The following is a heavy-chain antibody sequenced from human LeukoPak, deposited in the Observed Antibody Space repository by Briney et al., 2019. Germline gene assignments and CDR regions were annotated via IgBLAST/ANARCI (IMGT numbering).Heavy chain of an antibody. CDR2: IYYSGST. J-gene: IGHJ6*02. D-gene: IGHD6-13*01. Sequence: IRQPPGKGLEWIGYIYYSGSTNYNPSLKSRVTISVDTSKNQFSLKLSSVTAADTAVYYCARQDSSSWYGMDVWGQGTTVTVSS. V-gene: IGHV4-59*08. CDR3: ARQDSSSWYGMDV.